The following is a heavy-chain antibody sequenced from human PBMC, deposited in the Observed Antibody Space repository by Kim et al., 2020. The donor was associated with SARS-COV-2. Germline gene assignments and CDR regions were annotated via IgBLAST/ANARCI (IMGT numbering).Heavy chain of an antibody. CDR3: ARDRRRLGFLEWSSDHYYYYGMDV. D-gene: IGHD3-3*01. J-gene: IGHJ6*02. CDR2: ISSSSSYI. V-gene: IGHV3-21*01. CDR1: GFTFSSYS. Sequence: GGSLRLSCAASGFTFSSYSMNWVRQAPGKGLEWVSSISSSSSYIYYADSVKGRFTISRDNAKNSLYLQMNSLRAEDTAVYYCARDRRRLGFLEWSSDHYYYYGMDVWGQGTTVTVSS.